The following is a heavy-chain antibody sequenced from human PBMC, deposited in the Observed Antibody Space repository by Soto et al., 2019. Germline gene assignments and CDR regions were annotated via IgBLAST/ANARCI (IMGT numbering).Heavy chain of an antibody. CDR3: ATEPRTGTPGWDV. V-gene: IGHV1-24*01. CDR2: FDPEDGET. D-gene: IGHD1-1*01. J-gene: IGHJ6*02. CDR1: GYTLTELS. Sequence: ASVKVSCKVSGYTLTELSMHWVRQAPGKGLEWMGGFDPEDGETIYAQKFQGRVTMTEETSTDTAYMELSSLRSGDTAVYYCATEPRTGTPGWDVRGQGTTVTVSS.